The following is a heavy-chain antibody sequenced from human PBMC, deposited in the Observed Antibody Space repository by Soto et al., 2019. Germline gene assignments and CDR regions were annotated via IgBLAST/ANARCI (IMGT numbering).Heavy chain of an antibody. Sequence: SATLSLPCTVSGGSISSSSYYWGWIRQPPGKGLEWIGSIYYSGSTYYNPSLKSRVTISVDTSKNQFSLKLSSVTAADTAVYYCARHGGSSGWYYFDYWGQGTLVIVSS. V-gene: IGHV4-39*01. CDR3: ARHGGSSGWYYFDY. CDR2: IYYSGST. D-gene: IGHD6-19*01. CDR1: GGSISSSSYY. J-gene: IGHJ4*02.